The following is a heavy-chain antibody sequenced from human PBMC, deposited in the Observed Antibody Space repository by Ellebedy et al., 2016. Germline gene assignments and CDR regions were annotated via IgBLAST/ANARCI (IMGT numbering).Heavy chain of an antibody. Sequence: GSLRLXCTVSGASITTSSYSWAWIRQAPGRGLELIGYIYHSGTTYYNPSLNSRVTMSIDTSSNQFSLNLKSVTAADTAVYFCARLKLFRGVFGWFDRWGQGILVPVSS. J-gene: IGHJ5*02. CDR1: GASITTSSYS. V-gene: IGHV4-39*01. CDR2: IYHSGTT. D-gene: IGHD3-16*02. CDR3: ARLKLFRGVFGWFDR.